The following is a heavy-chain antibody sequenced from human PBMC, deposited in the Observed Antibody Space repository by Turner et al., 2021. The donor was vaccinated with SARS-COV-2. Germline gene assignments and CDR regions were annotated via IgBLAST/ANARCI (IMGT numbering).Heavy chain of an antibody. J-gene: IGHJ4*01. CDR1: NGFISSSSYY. V-gene: IGHV4-39*01. CDR3: ARRVRTGNTGYYFDY. D-gene: IGHD1-7*01. CDR2: VAYSGTT. Sequence: QLQLQESGPGLVKPSETLSLTCTVSNGFISSSSYYWGWIRQPPGKGLEWIGSVAYSGTTYYNPSLKSRVTISVDTSKNQFSLKLSSVTAADTAVYYCARRVRTGNTGYYFDYWGQGTLVTVSS.